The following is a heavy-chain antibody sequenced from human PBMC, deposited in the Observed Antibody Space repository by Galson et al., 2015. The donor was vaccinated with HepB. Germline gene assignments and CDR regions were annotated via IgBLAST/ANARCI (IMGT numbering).Heavy chain of an antibody. CDR2: IYYSGST. J-gene: IGHJ4*02. D-gene: IGHD4-17*01. Sequence: SETLSLTCTVSGGSISSYYWSWIRQPPGKGLEWIGYIYYSGSTNYNPSLKSRVTISVDTSKNQFSLKLSSVTAADTAVYYCARVLTTVTTYRYYFDYWGQGTLVTVSS. CDR3: ARVLTTVTTYRYYFDY. V-gene: IGHV4-59*01. CDR1: GGSISSYY.